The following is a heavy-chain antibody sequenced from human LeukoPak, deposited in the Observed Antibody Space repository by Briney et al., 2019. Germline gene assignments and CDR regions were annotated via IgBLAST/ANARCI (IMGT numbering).Heavy chain of an antibody. CDR3: AKDRVWLTHSNWFDP. Sequence: GGSLRLSCAASGFTFSSYGMYWVRQAPGKGLEWVAFIRYDGSNKYYADSVKGRFTISRDNSKNTLYLQMNSLRAEDTAVYYCAKDRVWLTHSNWFDPWGQGTLVTVSS. V-gene: IGHV3-30*02. J-gene: IGHJ5*02. CDR1: GFTFSSYG. CDR2: IRYDGSNK. D-gene: IGHD5-18*01.